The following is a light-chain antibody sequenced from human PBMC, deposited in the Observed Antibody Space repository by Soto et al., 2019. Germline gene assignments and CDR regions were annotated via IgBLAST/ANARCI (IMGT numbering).Light chain of an antibody. CDR3: QSFDKYLSAVV. CDR1: SSNSGADFG. J-gene: IGLJ2*01. CDR2: VNT. Sequence: QSVLTQPPSVSGAPGQTITISCTGSSSNSGADFGVHWYQQLPGAAPKLVIFVNTNRPSGVPDRFSGSKSGTSASLAITGLQAEDEADYYCQSFDKYLSAVVFGGGTKLTVL. V-gene: IGLV1-40*01.